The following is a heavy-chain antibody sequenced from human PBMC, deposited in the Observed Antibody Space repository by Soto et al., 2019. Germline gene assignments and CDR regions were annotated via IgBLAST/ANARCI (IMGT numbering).Heavy chain of an antibody. CDR3: ARGKYKAARGYSYGYYY. CDR1: GGSFSGYY. D-gene: IGHD5-18*01. J-gene: IGHJ4*02. V-gene: IGHV4-34*01. CDR2: INHSGST. Sequence: QVQLQQWGAGLLKPSETLSLTCAVYGGSFSGYYWSWIRQPPGKGLEWIGEINHSGSTNYNPSLKSRVTISVDTSKNQFSLKLSSVTAADTAVYYCARGKYKAARGYSYGYYYWGQGTLVTVSS.